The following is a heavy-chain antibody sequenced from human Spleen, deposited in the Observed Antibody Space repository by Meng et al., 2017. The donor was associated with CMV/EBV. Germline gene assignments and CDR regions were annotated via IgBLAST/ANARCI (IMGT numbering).Heavy chain of an antibody. Sequence: CTVSGGTISSGGYYWSWIRQHPGKGLEWIEYIYYSESTYYNPSLKSRATMSVDTSKNQFSLKLSTVTAADTAIYYCARDDGGNLNYWGQGTLVTVSS. V-gene: IGHV4-31*03. J-gene: IGHJ4*02. CDR3: ARDDGGNLNY. CDR1: GGTISSGGYY. D-gene: IGHD4-23*01. CDR2: IYYSEST.